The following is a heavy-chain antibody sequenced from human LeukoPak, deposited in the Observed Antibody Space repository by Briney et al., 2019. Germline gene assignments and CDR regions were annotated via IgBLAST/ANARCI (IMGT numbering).Heavy chain of an antibody. CDR3: ARHAKMVRGDDYDDSMDV. V-gene: IGHV5-51*01. CDR1: GYSFTSYW. Sequence: GESLKISCKGSGYSFTSYWIGWVRQMPGKGLEWMGIIYPGDSDTRYSPSFQGQVTTSADKSISTAYLQWSSLKASDTAMYYCARHAKMVRGDDYDDSMDVWGQGTTVTVSS. D-gene: IGHD3-10*01. CDR2: IYPGDSDT. J-gene: IGHJ6*02.